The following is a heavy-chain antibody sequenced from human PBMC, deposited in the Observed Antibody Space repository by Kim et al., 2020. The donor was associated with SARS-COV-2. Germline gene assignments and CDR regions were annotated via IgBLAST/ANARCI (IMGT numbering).Heavy chain of an antibody. V-gene: IGHV3-30*03. J-gene: IGHJ3*02. CDR3: ATLPYFDWLLHRILDAFDI. Sequence: GGSLRLSCAASGFTFSSYGMHWVRQAPGKGLEWVAVISYDGSNKYYADSVKGRFTISRDNSKNTLYLQMNSLRAEDTAVYYCATLPYFDWLLHRILDAFDIWGQGTMVTVSS. CDR1: GFTFSSYG. D-gene: IGHD3-9*01. CDR2: ISYDGSNK.